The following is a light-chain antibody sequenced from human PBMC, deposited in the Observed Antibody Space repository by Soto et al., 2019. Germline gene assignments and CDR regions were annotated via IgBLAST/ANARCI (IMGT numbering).Light chain of an antibody. CDR2: WAS. J-gene: IGKJ2*01. Sequence: DIVMTQSPDSLAVSLGERATINCKSSQSVLYSSNNKNYLAWYQQKPGQPPKLLIHWASTRESGVPDRFSGSGSGTDFTLTISSLQAEDVAVYYCQQCYSTPYTFGQGTKLENK. CDR1: QSVLYSSNNKNY. V-gene: IGKV4-1*01. CDR3: QQCYSTPYT.